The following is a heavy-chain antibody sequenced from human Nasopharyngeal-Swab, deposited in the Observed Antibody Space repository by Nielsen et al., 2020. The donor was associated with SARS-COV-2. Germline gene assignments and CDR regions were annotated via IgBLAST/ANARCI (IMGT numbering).Heavy chain of an antibody. CDR2: ISSSGSTI. J-gene: IGHJ3*02. CDR3: ARDTVEMWESAAFDI. CDR1: GFTFSDYY. V-gene: IGHV3-11*04. Sequence: GGSLRLSFAASGFTFSDYYMSWIRQAPGKGLEWVSYISSSGSTIYYADSVKGRFTISRDNSKNTLYLQMNSLRAEDTAVYYCARDTVEMWESAAFDIWGQGTMVTVSS. D-gene: IGHD1-26*01.